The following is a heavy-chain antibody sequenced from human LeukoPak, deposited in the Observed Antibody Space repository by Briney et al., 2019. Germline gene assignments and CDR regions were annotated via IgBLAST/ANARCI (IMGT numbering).Heavy chain of an antibody. CDR2: IYPGDSDT. Sequence: GESLKISCRGSGYSFVSYWIGWLRQMPGKGLEWMGIIYPGDSDTRYSPSFQGQVTISADKSISTAYLQWSSLKASDTAMYYCARQGCTSTTCLDIWGQGTMVTVSS. CDR1: GYSFVSYW. CDR3: ARQGCTSTTCLDI. J-gene: IGHJ3*02. D-gene: IGHD2-2*01. V-gene: IGHV5-51*01.